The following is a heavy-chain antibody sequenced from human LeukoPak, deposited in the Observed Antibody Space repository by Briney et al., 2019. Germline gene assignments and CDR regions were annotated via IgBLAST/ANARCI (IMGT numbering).Heavy chain of an antibody. J-gene: IGHJ4*02. CDR3: AKRGAEVGTTVAPGDY. CDR1: GFTFSSFP. V-gene: IGHV3-23*01. CDR2: ISGGGVST. Sequence: GGSLRLSCAAPGFTFSSFPMSWVRQAPGKGLEWVSVISGGGVSTYYADSVKGRFTISRDNPKNTLYLQMNSLRAEDTAVYYCAKRGAEVGTTVAPGDYWGQGTLLTVSS. D-gene: IGHD1-26*01.